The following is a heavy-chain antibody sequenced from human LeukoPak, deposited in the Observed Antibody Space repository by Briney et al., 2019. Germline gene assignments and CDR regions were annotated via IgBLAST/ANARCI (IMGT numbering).Heavy chain of an antibody. CDR1: GFTFSSYT. CDR2: ISGSGGTT. Sequence: GGSLRLSCAASGFTFSSYTMNWVRQAPGKGLEWVSYISGSGGTTYYADSVKGRFTISRDNAKNSLYLQMNSPRAEDTAVYYCARVRTSSNYYYYMDVWGKGTTVTVSS. J-gene: IGHJ6*03. CDR3: ARVRTSSNYYYYMDV. D-gene: IGHD2-8*01. V-gene: IGHV3-48*04.